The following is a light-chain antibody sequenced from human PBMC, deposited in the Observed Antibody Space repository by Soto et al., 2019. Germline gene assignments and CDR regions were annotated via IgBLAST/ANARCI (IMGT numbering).Light chain of an antibody. CDR2: KAS. CDR3: QQDNSYPT. Sequence: DIQMTQSPSTLSASVGDRVTITCRASQSISSWLAWYQQKPGKAPKLLIYKASSLESGVPSRFSGSGSGTDFTLTISSLQPDDFATYYCQQDNSYPTFGQGTRLEIK. V-gene: IGKV1-5*03. CDR1: QSISSW. J-gene: IGKJ5*01.